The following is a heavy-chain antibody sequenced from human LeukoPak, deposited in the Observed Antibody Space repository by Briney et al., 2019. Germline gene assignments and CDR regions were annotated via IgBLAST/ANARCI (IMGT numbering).Heavy chain of an antibody. CDR1: GLI. J-gene: IGHJ4*02. D-gene: IGHD6-19*01. Sequence: GGSLRLSCAASGLIIHWVRQAPGKGLEWVSSINSNSRYIYYADSVKGRFTISRDNAKNSLYLQMNSLRAEDTAVYYCAKTTTTGWKWGQGTLVTVSS. CDR3: AKTTTTGWK. V-gene: IGHV3-21*01. CDR2: INSNSRYI.